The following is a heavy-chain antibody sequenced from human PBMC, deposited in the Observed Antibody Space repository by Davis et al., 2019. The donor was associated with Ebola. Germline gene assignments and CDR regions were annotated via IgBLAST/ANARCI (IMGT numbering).Heavy chain of an antibody. Sequence: GGSLRPSCQASGFTFSDYWMPWVRQAPGKGLEWVANINQYGREEYYVDSVKVRFTISRDNAKNSLYLHLHSVRAEDTAIYYCAREIANGHHGMDVWGQGTTITVSS. V-gene: IGHV3-7*01. CDR3: AREIANGHHGMDV. D-gene: IGHD2-8*01. J-gene: IGHJ6*02. CDR1: GFTFSDYW. CDR2: INQYGREE.